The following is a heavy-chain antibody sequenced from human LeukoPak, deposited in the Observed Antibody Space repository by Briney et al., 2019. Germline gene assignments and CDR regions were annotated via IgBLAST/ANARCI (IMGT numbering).Heavy chain of an antibody. Sequence: PGGSLRLSCAASGFTFSSYAMSWVRQAPGKGLEWVSAISGSGGSTYYADSVKGRFTISRDNSKNTLYLQMNSLRAEDTAVYYCAKGGDPIVVVPAAFDYWGQGTLVTVSS. CDR2: ISGSGGST. J-gene: IGHJ4*02. D-gene: IGHD2-2*01. CDR1: GFTFSSYA. V-gene: IGHV3-23*01. CDR3: AKGGDPIVVVPAAFDY.